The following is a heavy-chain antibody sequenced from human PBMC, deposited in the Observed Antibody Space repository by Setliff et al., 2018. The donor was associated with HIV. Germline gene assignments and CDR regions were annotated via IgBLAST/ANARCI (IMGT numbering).Heavy chain of an antibody. Sequence: SETLSLTCTVSGGSISSGSYYWSWIRQPAGKGLEWIGHIYTSGSTNYNPSLKSRVTISVDSSKNQFSLRLSSVTAADTAVYYCVRGPYCSNGVCRYSVWCFDFWGQGTRVTVSS. CDR3: VRGPYCSNGVCRYSVWCFDF. V-gene: IGHV4-61*09. CDR2: IYTSGST. D-gene: IGHD2-8*01. J-gene: IGHJ4*02. CDR1: GGSISSGSYY.